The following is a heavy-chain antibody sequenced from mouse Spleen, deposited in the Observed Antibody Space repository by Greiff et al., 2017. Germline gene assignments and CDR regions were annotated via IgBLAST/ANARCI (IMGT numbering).Heavy chain of an antibody. CDR2: IHPNSGST. CDR1: GYTFTSYW. D-gene: IGHD2-1*01. V-gene: IGHV1-64*01. J-gene: IGHJ3*01. CDR3: ARSLYGNYPAY. Sequence: QVQLQQPGAELVKPGASVKLSCKASGYTFTSYWMHWVKQRPGQGLEWIGMIHPNSGSTNYNEKFKSKATLTVDKSSSTAYMQLSSLTSEDSAVYYCARSLYGNYPAYWGQGTLVTVSA.